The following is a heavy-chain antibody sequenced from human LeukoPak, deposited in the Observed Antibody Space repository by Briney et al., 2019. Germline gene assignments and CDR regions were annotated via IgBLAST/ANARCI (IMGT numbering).Heavy chain of an antibody. J-gene: IGHJ6*02. CDR3: AKVPDYYDYAMDV. CDR1: GDSVSSNRVA. CDR2: TYYRSKWYN. V-gene: IGHV6-1*01. Sequence: SQTLSLTCAISGDSVSSNRVAWNWIRQSPSRGLEWLGRTYYRSKWYNDYAVFVKSRITINPDTSKNQFSLRLNSVTLEDTAVYYCAKVPDYYDYAMDVWGQGTTVTVSS. D-gene: IGHD3-10*01.